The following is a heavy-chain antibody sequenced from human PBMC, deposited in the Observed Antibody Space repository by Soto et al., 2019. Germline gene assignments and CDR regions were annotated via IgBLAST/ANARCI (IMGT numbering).Heavy chain of an antibody. CDR1: GFPFSIYA. D-gene: IGHD3-22*01. CDR2: ISGSGGST. Sequence: GGSLRLSCAASGFPFSIYAMSWVRQSPGKGLEWVSSISGSGGSTYYADSVKGRFTISRDNSKNTLYLQMNSLRAENTAVYYCAKPRREYDSRGDYYFDYWGQGTLVTVSS. V-gene: IGHV3-23*01. CDR3: AKPRREYDSRGDYYFDY. J-gene: IGHJ4*02.